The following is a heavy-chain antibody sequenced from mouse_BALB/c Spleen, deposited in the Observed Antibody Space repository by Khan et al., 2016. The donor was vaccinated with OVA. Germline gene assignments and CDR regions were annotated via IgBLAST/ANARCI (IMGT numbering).Heavy chain of an antibody. CDR1: GYTFTSYW. J-gene: IGHJ3*01. Sequence: QVRLQQSGTELVKPGASVKLSCKTSGYTFTSYWIQWVKQRPGQGLEWIGQIFPGTGTTSYNQNFKGKATLTIATSSTTAYMELSSLTSEDSAVFFCARGYFGNYEFVYWGQGTLVTVSA. V-gene: IGHV1S132*01. D-gene: IGHD2-1*01. CDR3: ARGYFGNYEFVY. CDR2: IFPGTGTT.